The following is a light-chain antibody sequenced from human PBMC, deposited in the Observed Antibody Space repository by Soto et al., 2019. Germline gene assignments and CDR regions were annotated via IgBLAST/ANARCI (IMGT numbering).Light chain of an antibody. CDR3: QQSYSTPYT. V-gene: IGKV1-39*01. CDR2: AAS. J-gene: IGKJ2*01. Sequence: DIQMTQSPSSLSASVGDRVTITCRASQSISSYLNWYQQKPGKAPKLLIYAASSLQSGVPSRFXXSKSGTDFXXTXSSLQPEDFATYYCQQSYSTPYTFGQGTKLEIK. CDR1: QSISSY.